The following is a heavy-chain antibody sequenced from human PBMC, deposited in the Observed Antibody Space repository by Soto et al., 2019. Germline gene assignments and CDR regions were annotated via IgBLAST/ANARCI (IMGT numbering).Heavy chain of an antibody. CDR3: AKDQSGYSPGEDY. CDR1: GYTFSSYA. J-gene: IGHJ4*02. CDR2: ISGSGGST. D-gene: IGHD5-18*01. V-gene: IGHV3-23*01. Sequence: VQLLESGGGLVQPGGSLRLSCAASGYTFSSYAMSWVRQAPGKGLEWVTAISGSGGSTYYADSVKGRFTISRDNSKNTLYLQMNSLRAEDTAVYYCAKDQSGYSPGEDYWGQGTLVTVSS.